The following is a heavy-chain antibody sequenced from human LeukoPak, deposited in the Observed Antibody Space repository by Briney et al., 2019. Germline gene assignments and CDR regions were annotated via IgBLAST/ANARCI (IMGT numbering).Heavy chain of an antibody. CDR2: IIPIFGTA. Sequence: ASVKVSCKASGGTFSSYAISWVRQAPGQGLEWMGRIIPIFGTANYAQTFQGRVTITTDESTSTAHMELSSLRSEDTAVYYCARVQDYYDSSGYYPRFDYWGQGTLVTVSS. D-gene: IGHD3-22*01. V-gene: IGHV1-69*05. J-gene: IGHJ4*02. CDR3: ARVQDYYDSSGYYPRFDY. CDR1: GGTFSSYA.